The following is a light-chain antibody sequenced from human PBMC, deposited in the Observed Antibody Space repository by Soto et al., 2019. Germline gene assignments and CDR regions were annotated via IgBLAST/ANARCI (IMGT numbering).Light chain of an antibody. CDR1: HNIERW. CDR3: QQFAISTT. V-gene: IGKV1-5*01. Sequence: EIQITQSPSTLSASVGDRVTITCRASHNIERWMAWYQQKPRKAPSLLIFDASTLHSGVPSRFSGSGSGTDFTLTISSMKPDDSATYYCQQFAISTTFGQGTKVDIK. J-gene: IGKJ1*01. CDR2: DAS.